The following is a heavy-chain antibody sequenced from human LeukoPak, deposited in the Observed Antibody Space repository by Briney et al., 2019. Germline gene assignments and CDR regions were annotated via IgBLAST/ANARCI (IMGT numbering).Heavy chain of an antibody. CDR2: ISGSAGGT. CDR3: AKRGAVIRVILVGFHKEAYYFDS. J-gene: IGHJ4*02. Sequence: GGSLRLSCAVSGITLSNYGMSWVRQAPGEGLEWVAGISGSAGGTNYADSVKGRFTISRDNSKNTLYLQMNRLRAEDTAVYFCAKRGAVIRVILVGFHKEAYYFDSWGQGALVTVSS. CDR1: GITLSNYG. D-gene: IGHD3-22*01. V-gene: IGHV3-23*01.